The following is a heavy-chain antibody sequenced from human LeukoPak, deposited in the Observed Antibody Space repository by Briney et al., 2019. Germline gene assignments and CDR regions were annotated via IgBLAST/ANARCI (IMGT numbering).Heavy chain of an antibody. CDR3: AKEVGVAAWEDY. CDR2: IYSGGSK. V-gene: IGHV3-53*01. D-gene: IGHD6-13*01. J-gene: IGHJ4*02. CDR1: GFTVSSNY. Sequence: TGGSLRLSCAASGFTVSSNYMNWVRQAPGKGLEWVSIIYSGGSKFYADSVKGRFTISRDNSKNTLHLQMNSLRAEDTAVYYCAKEVGVAAWEDYWGQGTLVTVSS.